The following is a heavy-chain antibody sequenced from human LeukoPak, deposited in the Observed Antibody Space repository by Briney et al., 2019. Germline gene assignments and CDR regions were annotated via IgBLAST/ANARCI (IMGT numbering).Heavy chain of an antibody. CDR2: IIPIFGTA. Sequence: GAPVKVSCKASGGTFSSYAISWVRQAPGQGLEWMGRIIPIFGTANYAQKFQGRVTITTDESTSTAYMELSSLRSEDTAVYYCAGDRSYSGSSTHIDYWGQGTLVTVSS. CDR1: GGTFSSYA. CDR3: AGDRSYSGSSTHIDY. V-gene: IGHV1-69*05. D-gene: IGHD1-26*01. J-gene: IGHJ4*02.